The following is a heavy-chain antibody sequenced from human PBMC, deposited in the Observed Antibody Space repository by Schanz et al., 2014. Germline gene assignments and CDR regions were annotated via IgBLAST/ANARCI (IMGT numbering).Heavy chain of an antibody. D-gene: IGHD2-21*02. Sequence: EVQLVESGGGLVQPGGSLRLSCAASGFTVSSNYMSWVRQAPGKGLEWVSITYSGGSTYYADSVKGRFTISRDNAKNSLYLQMNSLRAEDTAVYYCARPSDSSWYMDVWGKGTTXTVSS. CDR1: GFTVSSNY. V-gene: IGHV3-66*01. J-gene: IGHJ6*03. CDR3: ARPSDSSWYMDV. CDR2: TYSGGST.